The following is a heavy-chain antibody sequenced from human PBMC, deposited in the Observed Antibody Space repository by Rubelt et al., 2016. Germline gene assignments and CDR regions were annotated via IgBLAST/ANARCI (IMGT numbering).Heavy chain of an antibody. V-gene: IGHV3-74*02. J-gene: IGHJ4*01. Sequence: EVQLLESGGGLVQPGGSLRLSCAASGFTVSSNYMSWVRQPPGKGLVWVSRINSDGSITNYADSVKGRFTISRDNAKNTLYLQMTSLRAGDKSVYCCASDLDTGGLTSLGYWGQGTLVTVSS. D-gene: IGHD1-14*01. CDR2: INSDGSIT. CDR1: GFTVSSNY. CDR3: ASDLDTGGLTSLGY.